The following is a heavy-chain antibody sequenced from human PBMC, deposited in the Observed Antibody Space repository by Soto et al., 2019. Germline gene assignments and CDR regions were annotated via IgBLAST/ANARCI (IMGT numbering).Heavy chain of an antibody. V-gene: IGHV3-23*01. D-gene: IGHD6-13*01. Sequence: EVQLLESGGGLVQPGGSLRLSCAASGFTFISYGMSWVRQAPGKGLEWVSGISGRDDRTYYADSVKGRFTISRDNSKNTLFLEMNSLRAEDTAVYYCAKDLASSWYGGEQYFDYWGQGTLVTVSS. J-gene: IGHJ4*02. CDR3: AKDLASSWYGGEQYFDY. CDR2: ISGRDDRT. CDR1: GFTFISYG.